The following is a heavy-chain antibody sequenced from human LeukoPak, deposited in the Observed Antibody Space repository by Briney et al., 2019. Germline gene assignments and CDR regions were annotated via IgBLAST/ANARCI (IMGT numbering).Heavy chain of an antibody. CDR2: ISSDGTQK. CDR3: AKSLGGYKTGEYYYYGMDV. Sequence: HPGGSLTLSCAASAFTFNNYGMQWVRQAPGKGLEWVAVISSDGTQKYYADSVKGRVTISRDDFKKTVYLQMNSLRGEDTAVYYCAKSLGGYKTGEYYYYGMDVWGQGTTVSVSS. CDR1: AFTFNNYG. D-gene: IGHD5-24*01. V-gene: IGHV3-30*18. J-gene: IGHJ6*02.